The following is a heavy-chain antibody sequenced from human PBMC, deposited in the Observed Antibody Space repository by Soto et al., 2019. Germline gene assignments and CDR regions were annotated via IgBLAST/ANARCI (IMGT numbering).Heavy chain of an antibody. CDR2: ISSSSSTI. CDR1: GFTFSSYS. Sequence: LRLSCAASGFTFSSYSMNWVRQAPGKGLEWVSYISSSSSTIYYADSVKGRFTISRDNAKNSLYLQMNSLRDEDTAVYYCARAPRTSGTIFGVALIDYWGQGTLVTVS. V-gene: IGHV3-48*02. J-gene: IGHJ4*02. CDR3: ARAPRTSGTIFGVALIDY. D-gene: IGHD3-3*01.